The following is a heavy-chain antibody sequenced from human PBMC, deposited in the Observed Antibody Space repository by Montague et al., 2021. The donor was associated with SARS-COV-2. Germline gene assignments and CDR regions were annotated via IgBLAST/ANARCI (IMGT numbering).Heavy chain of an antibody. D-gene: IGHD5-24*01. V-gene: IGHV4-59*12. Sequence: SETLSLTCTVSGGSISTYYWSWIRQPPGKGLEWIGYIYYSGSTNYSPSLKSRVTISVATSKNQFSLKLSSVTAADTAVYYCARDGYNAHQNYWYFDLWGRGTLVTVSS. CDR1: GGSISTYY. CDR3: ARDGYNAHQNYWYFDL. J-gene: IGHJ2*01. CDR2: IYYSGST.